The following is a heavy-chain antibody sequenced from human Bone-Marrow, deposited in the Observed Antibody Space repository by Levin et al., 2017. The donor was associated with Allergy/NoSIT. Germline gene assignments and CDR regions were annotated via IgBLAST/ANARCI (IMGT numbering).Heavy chain of an antibody. Sequence: PGGSLRLSCEVSGFTFSSKSMNWVRQAPGKGLEWVAAISSSGSYEYYSDSVKGRFTISRDNAKNLLNLQMNGLSPEDTAVYYCVRSFGSDDFWGQGSLVTVSP. J-gene: IGHJ4*02. CDR3: VRSFGSDDF. CDR2: ISSSGSYE. V-gene: IGHV3-21*06. CDR1: GFTFSSKS. D-gene: IGHD3-10*01.